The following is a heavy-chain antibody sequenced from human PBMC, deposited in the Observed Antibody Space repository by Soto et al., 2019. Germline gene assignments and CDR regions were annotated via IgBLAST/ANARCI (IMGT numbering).Heavy chain of an antibody. CDR2: ISYDGSNK. Sequence: QVQLVESGGGVVQPGRSLRLSCAASGFTFSSYAMHWVRQAPGKGLEGGAVISYDGSNKYYADSVKGRFTISRDNSKNTLYLQMNSLRAEDTAVYYCARDGWGSYRFEYYFDYWGQGTLVTVSS. D-gene: IGHD3-16*02. CDR1: GFTFSSYA. V-gene: IGHV3-30-3*01. CDR3: ARDGWGSYRFEYYFDY. J-gene: IGHJ4*02.